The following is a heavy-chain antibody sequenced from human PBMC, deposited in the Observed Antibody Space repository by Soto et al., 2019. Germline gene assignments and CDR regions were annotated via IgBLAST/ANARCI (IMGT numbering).Heavy chain of an antibody. J-gene: IGHJ6*03. V-gene: IGHV1-18*01. CDR2: ISGFNGNT. CDR1: GYSFTNYG. D-gene: IGHD6-19*01. CDR3: ARDRGVAPPVAGNTHYYYYMDV. Sequence: QDQLVQSGAEVKKPGASVTVSCKASGYSFTNYGITWVRQAPGQGLEWMGWISGFNGNTHYAQKLQGRVTMTTDASTSTAYMELRSLRSADTAVYYCARDRGVAPPVAGNTHYYYYMDVWGKGTTVTVSS.